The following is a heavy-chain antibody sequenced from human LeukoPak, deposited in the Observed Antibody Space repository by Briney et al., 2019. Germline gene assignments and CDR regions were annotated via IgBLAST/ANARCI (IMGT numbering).Heavy chain of an antibody. J-gene: IGHJ3*02. D-gene: IGHD3-22*01. CDR1: GFTFSSYS. CDR2: ISSSSSTI. CDR3: ARAVGAMIVVSRAFDI. V-gene: IGHV3-48*01. Sequence: PGGSLRLSCAASGFTFSSYSMNWVRQAPGKGLEWVSYISSSSSTIYYADSVKGRFTISRDNAKNSLYLQMNSLRAEDTAVYYCARAVGAMIVVSRAFDIWGQGTMVTISS.